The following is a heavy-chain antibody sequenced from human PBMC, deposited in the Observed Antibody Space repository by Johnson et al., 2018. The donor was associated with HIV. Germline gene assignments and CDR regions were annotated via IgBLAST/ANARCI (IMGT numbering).Heavy chain of an antibody. D-gene: IGHD2-15*01. CDR3: AKDRSGGALGAFDI. Sequence: QVQLVESGGGVVQPGRSLRLSCTASGFTFSSYGMHWVRQAPGKGLEWVTFIRYDETNKYYADSVKGRFTISRDNSKNTLYLQMNSLRDEDTALYYCAKDRSGGALGAFDIWGQGTMVSVSS. J-gene: IGHJ3*02. CDR1: GFTFSSYG. V-gene: IGHV3-30*02. CDR2: IRYDETNK.